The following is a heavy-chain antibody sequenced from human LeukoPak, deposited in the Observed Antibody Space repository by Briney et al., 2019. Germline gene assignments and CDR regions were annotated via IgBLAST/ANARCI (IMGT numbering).Heavy chain of an antibody. D-gene: IGHD6-13*01. V-gene: IGHV3-11*01. Sequence: GGSLRLSCAASGFTFSDYYMSWIRQAARKGLECVSYISNSGGKTIYYADSVKGRFTISRDNAKNSLYLQMNSLRAEDTAVYYCAKDILAAGLFFDFWGQGTLVTVSS. J-gene: IGHJ4*02. CDR2: ISNSGGKTI. CDR3: AKDILAAGLFFDF. CDR1: GFTFSDYY.